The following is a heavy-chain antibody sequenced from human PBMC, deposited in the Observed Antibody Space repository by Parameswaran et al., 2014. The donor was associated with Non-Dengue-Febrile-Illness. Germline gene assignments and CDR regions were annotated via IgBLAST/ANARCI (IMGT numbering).Heavy chain of an antibody. Sequence: VRQMPGKGLEWIGEINHSGSTNYNPSLKSRVTISVDTSKNQFSLKLSSVTAADTAVYYCARGGRGGYYYGMDVWGQGTTVTVSS. V-gene: IGHV4-34*01. CDR3: ARGGRGGYYYGMDV. J-gene: IGHJ6*02. D-gene: IGHD3-10*01. CDR2: INHSGST.